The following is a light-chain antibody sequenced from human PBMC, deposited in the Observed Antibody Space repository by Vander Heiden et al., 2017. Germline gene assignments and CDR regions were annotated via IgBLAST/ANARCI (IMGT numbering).Light chain of an antibody. Sequence: IQLTQSPSSLSTSVGDGVTITCRASQSISSYLNWYQQKPGKAPKLLIYAASTLQSGVPSRFSGSGSGTDFTLTISSLQPEDFATYYCQQTYSTPFTFGPGTKVDIK. CDR3: QQTYSTPFT. V-gene: IGKV1-39*01. CDR2: AAS. CDR1: QSISSY. J-gene: IGKJ3*01.